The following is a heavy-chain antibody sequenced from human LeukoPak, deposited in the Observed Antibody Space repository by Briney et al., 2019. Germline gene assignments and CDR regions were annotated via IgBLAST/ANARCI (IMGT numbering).Heavy chain of an antibody. V-gene: IGHV1-69*05. CDR1: GGTFSSYA. D-gene: IGHD3-22*01. CDR2: IIPIFGTA. J-gene: IGHJ3*02. Sequence: SVKVSCKASGGTFSSYAISWVRQAPGQGLEWMGRIIPIFGTANYAQKFQGRVTITTDESTSTAYMELSSLRSEDTAVYYCARDPPSDAYYYDSSGYYFAFDIWGQGTMITVSS. CDR3: ARDPPSDAYYYDSSGYYFAFDI.